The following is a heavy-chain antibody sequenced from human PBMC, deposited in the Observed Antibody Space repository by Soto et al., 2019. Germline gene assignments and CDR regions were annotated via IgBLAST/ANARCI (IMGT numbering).Heavy chain of an antibody. CDR2: INDSGAKR. CDR3: AKPHYDVWSGFSPFGGMDV. D-gene: IGHD3-3*01. V-gene: IGHV3-23*01. CDR1: GFTFSNYD. Sequence: GGSLRLSCAASGFTFSNYDMSWVRQAPGKGLEWVSGINDSGAKRYYADSVKGRFTISRDNSKNTLYLQMTSLRVEDTAVYYCAKPHYDVWSGFSPFGGMDVWGQGTTVTVSS. J-gene: IGHJ6*02.